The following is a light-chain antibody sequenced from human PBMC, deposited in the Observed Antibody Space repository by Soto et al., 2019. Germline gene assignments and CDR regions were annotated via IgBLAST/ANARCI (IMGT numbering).Light chain of an antibody. J-gene: IGLJ2*01. CDR2: SNV. Sequence: VLTQPPSASGTPGQRVMMSCSGSTSNIRRHTVNWYQQLPGAAPKLLIYSNVQRPSGVPDRFSGSKSGTSASLAISGLQSEDEGDYYCAAWDDNLNGVVFGGGPKVTVL. CDR3: AAWDDNLNGVV. V-gene: IGLV1-44*01. CDR1: TSNIRRHT.